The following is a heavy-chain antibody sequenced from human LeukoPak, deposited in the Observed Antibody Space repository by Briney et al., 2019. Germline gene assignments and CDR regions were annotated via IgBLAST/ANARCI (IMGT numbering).Heavy chain of an antibody. CDR1: GFTFRSYG. CDR3: AKDLGVVITLPGY. D-gene: IGHD3-3*01. CDR2: IRYDGSNK. Sequence: GGSLRLSCAASGFTFRSYGMEWVRQAPGKGLEWVAFIRYDGSNKYYADSVKGRFTISRDNSKNKLYLQVNSLRAEDTAVYYCAKDLGVVITLPGYWGQGTLVTVSS. J-gene: IGHJ4*02. V-gene: IGHV3-30*02.